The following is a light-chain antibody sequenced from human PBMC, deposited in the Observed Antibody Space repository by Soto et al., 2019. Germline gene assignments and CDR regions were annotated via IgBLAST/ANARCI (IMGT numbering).Light chain of an antibody. V-gene: IGKV4-1*01. CDR3: QQYYSIPFT. CDR2: GAS. Sequence: DFVMTQAPDSLAVSLGERATINCKSSQTVLYNSNNKNHLGWFQQKPGHPPKLLIYGASTRASGVPDRFSGSGSGTDSTLTISSLQAEDVAVYYCQQYYSIPFTFGQGTKLEIK. CDR1: QTVLYNSNNKNH. J-gene: IGKJ2*01.